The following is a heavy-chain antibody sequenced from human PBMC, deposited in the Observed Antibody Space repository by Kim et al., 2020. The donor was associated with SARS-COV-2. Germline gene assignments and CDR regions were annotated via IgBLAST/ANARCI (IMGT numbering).Heavy chain of an antibody. Sequence: GGSLRLSCAASGFTFSSYAMSWVRQAPGKGLEWVSAISGSGGSTYYADSVKGRFTISRDNSKNTLYLQMNSLRAEDTAVYYCAKSPNYYGSGSYSPFDYWGQGTLVTVSS. V-gene: IGHV3-23*01. D-gene: IGHD3-10*01. CDR2: ISGSGGST. CDR1: GFTFSSYA. CDR3: AKSPNYYGSGSYSPFDY. J-gene: IGHJ4*02.